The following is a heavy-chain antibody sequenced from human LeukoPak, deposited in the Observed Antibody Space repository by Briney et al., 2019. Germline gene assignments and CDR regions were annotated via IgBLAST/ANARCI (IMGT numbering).Heavy chain of an antibody. J-gene: IGHJ4*02. D-gene: IGHD4-17*01. CDR3: ARGPTTMTRAFDY. CDR1: GGSISSYY. Sequence: PSETLSLTCTVSGGSISSYYWSWIRQPPGRGLEWIGHIYTSGSTNYNPSLKSRVTMSVDTSKNQFSLKLSSVTAADTAGYYCARGPTTMTRAFDYWGQGTLVTVSS. CDR2: IYTSGST. V-gene: IGHV4-4*07.